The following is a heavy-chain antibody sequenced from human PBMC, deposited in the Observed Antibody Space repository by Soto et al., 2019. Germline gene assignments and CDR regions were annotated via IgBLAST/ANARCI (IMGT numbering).Heavy chain of an antibody. CDR1: GFTFSSYG. CDR2: IWYDGSNK. V-gene: IGHV3-33*01. CDR3: ARAYGIFVRYGMDV. J-gene: IGHJ6*02. Sequence: PGGSLRLSCAASGFTFSSYGMHWVRQAPGKGLEWVAVIWYDGSNKYYADSVKGRFTISRDNSKNTLYLQMNSLRAEDTAVYYCARAYGIFVRYGMDVWGQGTTVTVSS. D-gene: IGHD3-3*01.